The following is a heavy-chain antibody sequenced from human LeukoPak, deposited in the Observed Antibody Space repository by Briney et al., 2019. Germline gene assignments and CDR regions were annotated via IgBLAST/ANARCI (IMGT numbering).Heavy chain of an antibody. CDR2: FSWNSNLI. D-gene: IGHD2-2*02. CDR1: GFTFDDYA. CDR3: AKDRNYELLYAFDI. V-gene: IGHV3-9*03. J-gene: IGHJ3*02. Sequence: GGSLRLSCAVSGFTFDDYAMHWVRQAPGKGLEWVSGFSWNSNLIGYADSVKGRFTISRDNAKNSLYLQTNSLRPEDMALYYCAKDRNYELLYAFDIWGQGTMVTVSS.